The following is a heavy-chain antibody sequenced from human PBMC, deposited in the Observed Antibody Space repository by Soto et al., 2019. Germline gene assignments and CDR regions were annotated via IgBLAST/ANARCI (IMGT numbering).Heavy chain of an antibody. J-gene: IGHJ4*02. CDR2: IIPIFGTA. CDR1: GGTFSSSA. D-gene: IGHD1-26*01. V-gene: IGHV1-69*13. CDR3: ARHSGSYDHFDY. Sequence: SVKVSCKASGGTFSSSAINWVRQAPGQGLEWMGGIIPIFGTANYAQKFQGRVTITADESTSTAYMELSSLRSEDTAVYYGARHSGSYDHFDYWGQGTLVTVSS.